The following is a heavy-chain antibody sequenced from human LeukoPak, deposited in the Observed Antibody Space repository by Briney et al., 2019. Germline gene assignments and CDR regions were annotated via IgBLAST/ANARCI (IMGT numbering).Heavy chain of an antibody. CDR3: ARGLSAHWSFDY. CDR1: GFTFRNHF. J-gene: IGHJ4*02. D-gene: IGHD1-1*01. V-gene: IGHV3-30*03. Sequence: QPGGSLRLSCVASGFTFRNHFMHWVRQAPGKGLEWVAFMSPDGRSISYIDSVKGRFTISRDNSNNTLFLQLNSLRAEDTAVYYCARGLSAHWSFDYWGQGTLVTVSS. CDR2: MSPDGRSI.